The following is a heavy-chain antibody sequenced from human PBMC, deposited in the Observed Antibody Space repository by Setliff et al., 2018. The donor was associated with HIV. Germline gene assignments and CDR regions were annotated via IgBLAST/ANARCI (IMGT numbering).Heavy chain of an antibody. CDR2: IKRKTDGGTT. J-gene: IGHJ4*02. CDR1: GFTFSNAY. CDR3: TTWSYDILTGYYNGGLYFGY. Sequence: GGSLRLSCAASGFTFSNAYMSWVRQAPGKGLEWIGRIKRKTDGGTTDYAAPVKGRFTISRDDSQNTLYLQMNSLKTEDTAVYYCTTWSYDILTGYYNGGLYFGYWGQGTLVTASS. V-gene: IGHV3-15*01. D-gene: IGHD3-9*01.